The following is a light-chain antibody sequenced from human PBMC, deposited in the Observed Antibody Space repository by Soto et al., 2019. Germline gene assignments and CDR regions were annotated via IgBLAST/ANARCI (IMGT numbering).Light chain of an antibody. CDR2: DVN. CDR1: SSDVGGYDY. CDR3: CSYTSISTMV. J-gene: IGLJ2*01. V-gene: IGLV2-14*03. Sequence: QSALTQPASVSGSPGQSITISCTGTSSDVGGYDYVSWCQQHPGKAPELIIYDVNNRPSGVSNRFSGSKSGNTASLTISGLQADDEADYYCCSYTSISTMVFGGGTKVTVL.